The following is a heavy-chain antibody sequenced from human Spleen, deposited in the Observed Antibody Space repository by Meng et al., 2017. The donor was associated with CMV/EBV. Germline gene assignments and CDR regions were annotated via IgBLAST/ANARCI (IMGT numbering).Heavy chain of an antibody. CDR3: GKERGAGVAANDY. Sequence: GESLKISCAASGFTFTTYAMNWVRQAPGKGLEWVSGISGTGSSTYYAASVKGRFTISRDNSKNTVYLQMSSLRAEDGAVYYCGKERGAGVAANDYWSQGTLVTVSS. J-gene: IGHJ4*02. D-gene: IGHD2-15*01. V-gene: IGHV3-23*01. CDR1: GFTFTTYA. CDR2: ISGTGSST.